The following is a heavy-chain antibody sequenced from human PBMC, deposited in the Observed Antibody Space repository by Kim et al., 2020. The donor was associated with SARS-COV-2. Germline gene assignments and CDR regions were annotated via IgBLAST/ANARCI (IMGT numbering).Heavy chain of an antibody. J-gene: IGHJ4*02. Sequence: SETLSLTCTVSGGSISSYYWSWIRQPAGKGLEWIGRIYTSGSTNYNPSLKSRVTMSVDTSKNQFSLKLSSVTAADTAVYYCARDSAGPVGVAGPFFGFDYWGQGTLVTVSS. CDR3: ARDSAGPVGVAGPFFGFDY. D-gene: IGHD6-19*01. CDR1: GGSISSYY. CDR2: IYTSGST. V-gene: IGHV4-4*07.